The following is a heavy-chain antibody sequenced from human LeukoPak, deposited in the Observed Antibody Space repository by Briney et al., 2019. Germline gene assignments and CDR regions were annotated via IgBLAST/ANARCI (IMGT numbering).Heavy chain of an antibody. CDR2: ISGSGGNT. CDR1: GFSFNTYA. D-gene: IGHD6-13*01. Sequence: PGGSLRLSCTASGFSFNTYAMIWVRQAPGQGLEWVSSISGSGGNTHYADSVKGRFTISRDNAKNSLYLQMNSLRAEDTALYYCARGIGYSAYWGQGTLVTVSS. CDR3: ARGIGYSAY. J-gene: IGHJ4*02. V-gene: IGHV3-23*01.